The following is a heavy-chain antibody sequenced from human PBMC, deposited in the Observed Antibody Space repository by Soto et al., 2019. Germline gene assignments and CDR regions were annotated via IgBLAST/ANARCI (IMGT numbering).Heavy chain of an antibody. CDR2: IIPIFGTA. D-gene: IGHD3-10*01. V-gene: IGHV1-69*12. J-gene: IGHJ6*02. Sequence: QVQLVQSGAEVKKPGSSVKVSCKASGGTFSSYAISWVRQAPGQGLKWMGGIIPIFGTANYAQKFQGRVTITADESTSTAYMELSSLRSEDTAVYYCARGNYYGSGSLPTVDVWGQGTTVTVSS. CDR3: ARGNYYGSGSLPTVDV. CDR1: GGTFSSYA.